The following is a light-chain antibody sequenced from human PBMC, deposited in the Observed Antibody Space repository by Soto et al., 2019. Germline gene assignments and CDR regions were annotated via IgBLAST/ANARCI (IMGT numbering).Light chain of an antibody. CDR1: RSDVGGYNY. J-gene: IGLJ1*01. CDR3: SSYTSSSTYV. CDR2: DVS. V-gene: IGLV2-14*01. Sequence: QCVLTLAASLSGSPGQAIAISCTGTRSDVGGYNYVSWYQQHPVKAPKLMIYDVSNRPSGVSNRFSGSKSGNTASLTISGLQAEDEADYYCSSYTSSSTYVFGTGTKVT.